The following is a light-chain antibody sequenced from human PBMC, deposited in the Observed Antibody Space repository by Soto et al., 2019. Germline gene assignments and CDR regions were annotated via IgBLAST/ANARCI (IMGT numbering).Light chain of an antibody. V-gene: IGLV2-23*01. Sequence: QSVLTQPASVSGSPGQSITISCTGTSSDVGSYNLVSWYLQHPGKAPKLMIYEGSKRPSGVSNRFSGSKSGNTASLTISGLQAEDEADYYCCSYAGSSTSVVFGGGTKVTVL. CDR1: SSDVGSYNL. CDR3: CSYAGSSTSVV. J-gene: IGLJ2*01. CDR2: EGS.